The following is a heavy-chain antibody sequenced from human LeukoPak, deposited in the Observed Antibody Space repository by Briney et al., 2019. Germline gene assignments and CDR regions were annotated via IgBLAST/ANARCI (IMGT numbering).Heavy chain of an antibody. V-gene: IGHV1-18*01. CDR2: ISAYNGNT. Sequence: GASVKVSCKASGYTFTSYGISWVRQAPGQGLEWMGWISAYNGNTNYAQKLQGRVTMTTDTSTSTAYMELRSLRSDDTAVYYCARVTFRRYCSGGSCYSGWFDPWGQGTLVTVSS. D-gene: IGHD2-15*01. J-gene: IGHJ5*02. CDR3: ARVTFRRYCSGGSCYSGWFDP. CDR1: GYTFTSYG.